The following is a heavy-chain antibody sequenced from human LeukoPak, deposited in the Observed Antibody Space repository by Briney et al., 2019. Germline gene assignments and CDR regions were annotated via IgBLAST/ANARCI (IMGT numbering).Heavy chain of an antibody. CDR1: GFTFNSYG. CDR3: AKAGGVEAAGISDY. CDR2: IRYDGSNK. V-gene: IGHV3-30*02. J-gene: IGHJ4*02. Sequence: GGSLRLSCAASGFTFNSYGMHWVRQAPGKGLEWVAFIRYDGSNKYYADSVKGRFTISRDNSKNTLYLQMNSLRAEDTAVYFCAKAGGVEAAGISDYWGQGTLVTFSS. D-gene: IGHD6-13*01.